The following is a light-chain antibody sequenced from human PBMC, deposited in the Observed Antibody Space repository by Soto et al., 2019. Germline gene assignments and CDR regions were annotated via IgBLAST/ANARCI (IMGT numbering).Light chain of an antibody. J-gene: IGLJ1*01. Sequence: QSVLTQPPSVSGAPGQRVTIFCTGSNFNIGAGYDVHWYQHLPGTAPRLLIYANNNRPSGVPDRFSGAKSGTSASLAITGLQAEDEADYYCQSYDTNLSGSLYVFGTGTKVTVL. CDR2: ANN. V-gene: IGLV1-40*01. CDR3: QSYDTNLSGSLYV. CDR1: NFNIGAGYD.